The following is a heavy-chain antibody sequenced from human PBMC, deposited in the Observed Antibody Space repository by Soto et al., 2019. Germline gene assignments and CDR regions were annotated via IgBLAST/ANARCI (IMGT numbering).Heavy chain of an antibody. CDR1: GFTFSSYA. D-gene: IGHD1-26*01. J-gene: IGHJ3*02. V-gene: IGHV3-23*01. CDR3: AKDLGGGDAFDI. CDR2: ISGSGGST. Sequence: GGSLRLSCAASGFTFSSYAMSWVRQAPGKGLEWVSAISGSGGSTYYADSVKCRFTISRDNSKNTLYLQMNSLRAEDTAVYYCAKDLGGGDAFDIWGQGTMVTVSS.